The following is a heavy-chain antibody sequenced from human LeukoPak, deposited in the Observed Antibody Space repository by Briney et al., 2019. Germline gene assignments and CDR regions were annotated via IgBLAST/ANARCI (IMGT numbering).Heavy chain of an antibody. CDR1: GGSFSGYY. CDR3: ARRVYGTSQYY. D-gene: IGHD5/OR15-5a*01. CDR2: INHSGST. Sequence: PSETLSLTCAVYGGSFSGYYWSWIRQPPGKGLEWIGEINHSGSTNYSPSLKSRVTISVDTSKNQFSLKLSSVTATDTALYYCARRVYGTSQYYWGQGTLVTVSS. V-gene: IGHV4-34*01. J-gene: IGHJ4*02.